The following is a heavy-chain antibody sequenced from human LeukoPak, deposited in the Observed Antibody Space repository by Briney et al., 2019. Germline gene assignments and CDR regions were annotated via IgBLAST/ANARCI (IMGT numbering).Heavy chain of an antibody. J-gene: IGHJ6*02. CDR1: GFTFSSYA. CDR3: ARYCSSTSCYDIYYYGMDV. V-gene: IGHV3-7*03. CDR2: IKQDGSEK. D-gene: IGHD2-2*01. Sequence: GALRLSCAASGFTFSSYAMSWVRQAPGKGLEWVANIKQDGSEKYYVDSVKGRFTISRDNAKNSLYLQMNSLRAEDTAVYYCARYCSSTSCYDIYYYGMDVWGQGTTVTVSS.